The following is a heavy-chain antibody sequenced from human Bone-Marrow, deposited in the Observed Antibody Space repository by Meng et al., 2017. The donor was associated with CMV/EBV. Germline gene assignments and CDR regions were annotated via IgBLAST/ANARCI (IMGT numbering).Heavy chain of an antibody. CDR3: ARGGELSRWLQFNYYYYGMDV. CDR2: IYYSGST. CDR1: GGSISSSSYY. V-gene: IGHV4-39*07. Sequence: GSLRLSCTVSGGSISSSSYYWGWIRQPPGKGLEWIGSIYYSGSTYYNPSLKSRVTISVDTSKNQFSLKLSSVTAADTAVYYCARGGELSRWLQFNYYYYGMDVWGQGTTVTVSS. J-gene: IGHJ6*02. D-gene: IGHD5-24*01.